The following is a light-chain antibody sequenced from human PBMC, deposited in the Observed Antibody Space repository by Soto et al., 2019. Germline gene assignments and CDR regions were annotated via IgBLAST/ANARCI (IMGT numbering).Light chain of an antibody. CDR3: QQRSSWPLT. CDR1: QSISSD. Sequence: EIVMTQSPATLSVSPGERATLSCRASQSISSDVAWYQQKPGQAPRLLIYGASTTATGIPARFSGSRSGTDFTLTISSLEPEDFAVYYCQQRSSWPLTSCGGTNVDIK. V-gene: IGKV3-11*01. CDR2: GAS. J-gene: IGKJ4*01.